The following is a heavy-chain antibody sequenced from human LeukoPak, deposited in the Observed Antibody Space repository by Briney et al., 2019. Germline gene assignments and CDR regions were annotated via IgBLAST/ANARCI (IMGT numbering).Heavy chain of an antibody. D-gene: IGHD1-26*01. V-gene: IGHV3-30*02. Sequence: GGSLRLSCAASRFTFSSYGLHWVRQAPGKGLEWVAFIPYDGNNKYYADSVKGRFTISRDNSKNTLYLQMNSLRAEDTAVYYCVKDGDDSGSYLVYWGQGTLVTVSS. CDR1: RFTFSSYG. CDR2: IPYDGNNK. J-gene: IGHJ4*02. CDR3: VKDGDDSGSYLVY.